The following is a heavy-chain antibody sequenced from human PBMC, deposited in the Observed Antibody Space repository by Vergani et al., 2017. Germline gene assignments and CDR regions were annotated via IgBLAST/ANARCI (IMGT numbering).Heavy chain of an antibody. Sequence: QVTLKESGPVLVKPTETLTLTCTVSGFSLSNARMGVSWIRQPPGKALEWLAHIFSNDEKSYSTSLKSRLTISKDTSKSQVVLTMTNMDPVDTATYYCARIGLAIFGSYESYYMDVWGKGTTVTVSS. CDR1: GFSLSNARMG. J-gene: IGHJ6*03. D-gene: IGHD3-3*01. V-gene: IGHV2-26*01. CDR3: ARIGLAIFGSYESYYMDV. CDR2: IFSNDEK.